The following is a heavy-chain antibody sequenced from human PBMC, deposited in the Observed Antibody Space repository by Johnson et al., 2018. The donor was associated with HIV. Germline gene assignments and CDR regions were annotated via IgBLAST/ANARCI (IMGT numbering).Heavy chain of an antibody. CDR2: ISYDGSNK. CDR1: GFTFSSYA. J-gene: IGHJ3*02. D-gene: IGHD1-26*01. CDR3: ARGSLSGSPDI. V-gene: IGHV3-30*04. Sequence: QVQVVESGGGVVQPGRSLRLSCAASGFTFSSYAMHWVRQAPGKGLEWVAVISYDGSNKYYSDSVKGRFTISRDNSKNTLYLKMNSLRAEDTAVYYSARGSLSGSPDIWGQGTMVTVSS.